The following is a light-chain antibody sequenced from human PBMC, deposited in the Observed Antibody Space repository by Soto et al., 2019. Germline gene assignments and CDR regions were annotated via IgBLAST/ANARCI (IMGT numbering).Light chain of an antibody. CDR1: QSVSARY. CDR2: GAS. CDR3: QQYAVSPPT. V-gene: IGKV3-20*01. Sequence: EIVLTQSPGTLSLSPGERATLSCRASQSVSARYVAWYQRKPGQAPRLLINGASNRATDIPVRFSASGSGTDFTLTITRLEPEDFAVYICQQYAVSPPTFGLGTKVEFK. J-gene: IGKJ1*01.